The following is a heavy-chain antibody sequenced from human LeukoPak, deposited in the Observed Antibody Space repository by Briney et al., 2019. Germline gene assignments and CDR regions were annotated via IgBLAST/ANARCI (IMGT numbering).Heavy chain of an antibody. V-gene: IGHV4-59*01. Sequence: SETLSLTCAVYGGSISSYYWSWIRQPPGKGLEWIGYIYYSGSTNYNPSLKSRVTISVDTSKNQFSLKLSSVTAADTAVYYCARRVRDIVATIPYYYYYYMDVWGKGTTVTVSS. D-gene: IGHD5-12*01. J-gene: IGHJ6*03. CDR1: GGSISSYY. CDR2: IYYSGST. CDR3: ARRVRDIVATIPYYYYYYMDV.